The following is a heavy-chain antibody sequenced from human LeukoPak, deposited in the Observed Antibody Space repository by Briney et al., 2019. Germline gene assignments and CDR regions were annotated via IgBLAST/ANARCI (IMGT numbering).Heavy chain of an antibody. Sequence: PGGSLRLSCVASGFTFSSNWLHWVRHAPGKGLVWVSRISSDGSNTNYADSVKGRFTISRDNAKNTLYLQMDSLTAGDAAVYYCASRNFGSSPFDYWGQGTLVTVSS. CDR1: GFTFSSNW. D-gene: IGHD3-10*01. CDR2: ISSDGSNT. V-gene: IGHV3-74*01. CDR3: ASRNFGSSPFDY. J-gene: IGHJ4*02.